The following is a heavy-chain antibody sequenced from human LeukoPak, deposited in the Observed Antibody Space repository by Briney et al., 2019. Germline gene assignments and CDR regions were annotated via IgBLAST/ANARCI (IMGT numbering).Heavy chain of an antibody. CDR3: AREDYYDSSGYYADAFDI. Sequence: GGSLRLSCAASGFTFSSYSMNWVRQAPGKGLEWVSSISSSSSYIYYADSVKGRFTISRDSAKNSLYLQMNSLRAEDTAVYYCAREDYYDSSGYYADAFDIWGQGTMVTVSS. CDR1: GFTFSSYS. V-gene: IGHV3-21*01. D-gene: IGHD3-22*01. CDR2: ISSSSSYI. J-gene: IGHJ3*02.